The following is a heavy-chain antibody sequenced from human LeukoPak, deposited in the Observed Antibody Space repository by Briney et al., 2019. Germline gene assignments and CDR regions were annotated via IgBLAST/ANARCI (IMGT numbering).Heavy chain of an antibody. Sequence: ASVKVSCKASGYTFTSYYMHWVRQAPGQGLEWMGIINPSGGSTSYAQKFQGRVTMTRDTSTSTVYMELSSLRSEDTAVYYCARQPSPDYYDSSGYQTWFDPWGQGTLVTVSS. D-gene: IGHD3-22*01. CDR2: INPSGGST. J-gene: IGHJ5*02. V-gene: IGHV1-46*01. CDR3: ARQPSPDYYDSSGYQTWFDP. CDR1: GYTFTSYY.